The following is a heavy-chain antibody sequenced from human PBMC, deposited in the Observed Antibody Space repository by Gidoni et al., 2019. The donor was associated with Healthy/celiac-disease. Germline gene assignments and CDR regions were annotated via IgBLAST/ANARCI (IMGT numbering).Heavy chain of an antibody. D-gene: IGHD5-12*01. CDR1: GYSFTSYW. V-gene: IGHV5-10-1*01. CDR3: ARTDIVAYNWFDP. Sequence: EVQLVQSGAEVKKPGESLRISCKGSGYSFTSYWLSWVRQMPGTGLEWMGRIDPSDSYTNYSPSFQGHVTISADKSISTAYLQWSSLKASDTAMYYCARTDIVAYNWFDPWGQGTLVTVSS. J-gene: IGHJ5*02. CDR2: IDPSDSYT.